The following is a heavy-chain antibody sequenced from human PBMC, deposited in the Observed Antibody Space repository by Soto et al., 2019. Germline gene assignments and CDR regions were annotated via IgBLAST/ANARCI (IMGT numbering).Heavy chain of an antibody. CDR1: GFTFSSYW. CDR2: IDGVGTVI. V-gene: IGHV3-74*01. Sequence: GGSLRLSCAASGFTFSSYWMHWARQAPGKGLVWLSSIDGVGTVIPHADSVKGRFTVSRDNAKNTLYLQMNSLRAEDTAVYYCVREVCSGGLCKVFDYWGQGTPVTVS. CDR3: VREVCSGGLCKVFDY. J-gene: IGHJ4*02. D-gene: IGHD2-15*01.